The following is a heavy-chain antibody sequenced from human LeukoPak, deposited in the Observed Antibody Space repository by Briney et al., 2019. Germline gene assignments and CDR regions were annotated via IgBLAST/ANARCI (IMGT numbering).Heavy chain of an antibody. Sequence: GGSLRLSCAASGFTFSTYSMKWVRQAPGKGLEWVANINEDGSETYYVDSVKGRFTISRNNAKNSVDLQMNSLRVEDTAVYFCARDRERGIGLSWGQGTQVTVSS. CDR3: ARDRERGIGLS. J-gene: IGHJ5*02. V-gene: IGHV3-7*01. D-gene: IGHD1-1*01. CDR1: GFTFSTYS. CDR2: INEDGSET.